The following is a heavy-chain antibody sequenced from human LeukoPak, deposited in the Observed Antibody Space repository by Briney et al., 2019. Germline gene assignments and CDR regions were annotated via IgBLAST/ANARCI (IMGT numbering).Heavy chain of an antibody. CDR2: INPNSGGT. CDR3: ARDPDRCSGGSCYSEYYYYGMDV. Sequence: ASVKVSCKASGYTFTGYYMHWVRQAPGQGLEWMGWINPNSGGTNYAQKFQGRVTMTRDTSISTAHMELSRLRSDDTAVYYCARDPDRCSGGSCYSEYYYYGMDVWGQGTTVTVSS. J-gene: IGHJ6*02. CDR1: GYTFTGYY. V-gene: IGHV1-2*02. D-gene: IGHD2-15*01.